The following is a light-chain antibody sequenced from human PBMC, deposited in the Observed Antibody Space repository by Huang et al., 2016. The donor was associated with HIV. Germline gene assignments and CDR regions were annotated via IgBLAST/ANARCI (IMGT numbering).Light chain of an antibody. CDR2: GAS. CDR1: QSVGSN. Sequence: EIVMTQSPVTLSVSPGERATLSCRASQSVGSNLAWYQHKPGQAPRLLVYGASTRATGIPARFRGSGSGTEFSLTISSLQSEDFAIYYCQQYDDWPRGFTFGPGTKVDIK. V-gene: IGKV3-15*01. CDR3: QQYDDWPRGFT. J-gene: IGKJ3*01.